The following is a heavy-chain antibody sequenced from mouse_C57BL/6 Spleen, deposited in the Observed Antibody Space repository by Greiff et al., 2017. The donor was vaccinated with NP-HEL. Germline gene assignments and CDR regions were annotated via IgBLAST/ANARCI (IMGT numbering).Heavy chain of an antibody. Sequence: EVKLVESGGGLVQPGGSLKLSCAASGFTFSDYYMYWVRQTPEKRLEWVAYISNGGGSTYYPYTVKGRFTISRDNAKNPLYLQMSRLKSEDTAMYYCARHANDFYAMDYWGQGTSVTVSS. CDR1: GFTFSDYY. V-gene: IGHV5-12*01. J-gene: IGHJ4*01. CDR3: ARHANDFYAMDY. CDR2: ISNGGGST.